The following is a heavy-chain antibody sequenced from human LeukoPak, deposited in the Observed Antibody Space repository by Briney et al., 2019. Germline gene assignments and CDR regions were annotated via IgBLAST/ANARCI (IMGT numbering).Heavy chain of an antibody. J-gene: IGHJ3*02. CDR3: ARRVYCSGSTCYTGPDALDI. CDR2: IWYDGSNK. V-gene: IGHV3-33*01. Sequence: GGSLRLSCAASGFSFSSYDMHWVRQAPGKGLEGVAVIWYDGSNKYYDDSVKGRFTISRDNSKNTLYLQMNSLRAEDTAVYYCARRVYCSGSTCYTGPDALDIWGQGTMVTVSS. CDR1: GFSFSSYD. D-gene: IGHD2-2*02.